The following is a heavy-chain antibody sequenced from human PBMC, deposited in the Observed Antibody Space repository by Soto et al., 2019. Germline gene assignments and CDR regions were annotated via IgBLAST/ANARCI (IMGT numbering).Heavy chain of an antibody. CDR3: ASTEHGNYYYGMDV. CDR2: ISSSGSTI. CDR1: GFTFSDYY. V-gene: IGHV3-11*01. J-gene: IGHJ6*02. Sequence: PAGSLSLSCAASGFTFSDYYMGWIRQAPGKGLEWVSYISSSGSTIYYADSVKGRFTISRDNAKNSLYLQMNSLRAEDTAVYYCASTEHGNYYYGMDVWGQGTTVTVSS.